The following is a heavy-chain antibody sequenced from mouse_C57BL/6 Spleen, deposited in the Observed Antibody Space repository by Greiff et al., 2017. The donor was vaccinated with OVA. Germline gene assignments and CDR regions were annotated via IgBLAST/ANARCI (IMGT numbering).Heavy chain of an antibody. CDR1: GFTFSSYG. Sequence: EVKLMESGGDLVKPGGSLKLSCAASGFTFSSYGMSWVRQTPDKRLEWVATISSGGSYTYYPDSVKGRFTISRDNAKNTLYLQMSSLKSEDTAMYYCARREITTAWGQGTSVTVSS. D-gene: IGHD1-2*01. CDR3: ARREITTA. J-gene: IGHJ4*01. CDR2: ISSGGSYT. V-gene: IGHV5-6*01.